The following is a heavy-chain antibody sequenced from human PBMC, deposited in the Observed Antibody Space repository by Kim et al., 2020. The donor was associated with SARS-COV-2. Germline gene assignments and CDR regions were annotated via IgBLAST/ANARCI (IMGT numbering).Heavy chain of an antibody. CDR3: ARRGAGVDY. Sequence: SYANYADSVKGRFTISRDNAKNSLYLQMNSLRAEDTAVYYCARRGAGVDYWGQGTLVTVSS. CDR2: SYA. J-gene: IGHJ4*02. V-gene: IGHV3-11*03. D-gene: IGHD6-19*01.